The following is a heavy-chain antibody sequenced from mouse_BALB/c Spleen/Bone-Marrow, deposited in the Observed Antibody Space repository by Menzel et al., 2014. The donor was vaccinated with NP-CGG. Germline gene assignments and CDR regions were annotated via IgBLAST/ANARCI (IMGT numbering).Heavy chain of an antibody. Sequence: LQESGAELVRPGSSVKISCKASGYAFSSYWMNWVKQRPGQGLEWIGQIYPGDGDTNYNGKFKGKATLTADKSSSTAYMQLSSLTSEDSAVYFCARRITTVVAPYVMDYWGQGTSVTVSS. V-gene: IGHV1-80*01. CDR2: IYPGDGDT. CDR3: ARRITTVVAPYVMDY. CDR1: GYAFSSYW. D-gene: IGHD1-1*01. J-gene: IGHJ4*01.